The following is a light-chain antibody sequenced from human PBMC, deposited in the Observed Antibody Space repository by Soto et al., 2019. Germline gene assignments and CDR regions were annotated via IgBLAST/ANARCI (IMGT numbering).Light chain of an antibody. J-gene: IGKJ2*01. CDR1: QSVSSN. Sequence: EIVMTQXPXTLSVSPGERATVSCRASQSVSSNLAWYQQKPGQAPRLLIYGASTRATGIPARFSGSGSGTEFTLTIGSLQSEDFAVYYCQQYNNWPRTFGQGTKLEIK. CDR2: GAS. V-gene: IGKV3-15*01. CDR3: QQYNNWPRT.